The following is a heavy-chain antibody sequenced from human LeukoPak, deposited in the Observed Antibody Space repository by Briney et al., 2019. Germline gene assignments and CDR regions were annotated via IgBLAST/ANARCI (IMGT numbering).Heavy chain of an antibody. CDR2: IRYDGSNK. Sequence: PGGSLRLSCAASGFTFSSYGMHWVRQAPGKGLEWVAFIRYDGSNKYYADSVKGRLTISRDNSKNTLYLQMNSLRAEDTAVYYCAKLPYQHGYNPTFDYWGQGTLVTVSS. CDR1: GFTFSSYG. J-gene: IGHJ4*02. D-gene: IGHD5-24*01. CDR3: AKLPYQHGYNPTFDY. V-gene: IGHV3-30*02.